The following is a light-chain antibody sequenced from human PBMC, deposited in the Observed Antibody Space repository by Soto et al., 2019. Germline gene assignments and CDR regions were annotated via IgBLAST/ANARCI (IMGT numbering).Light chain of an antibody. CDR1: SSNIGAGYD. Sequence: QSVLTQPPSVSGAPGQRVTISCTGSSSNIGAGYDVHWYQQLPGTAPKLLIYGNINRPSGVPDRFSGSKSGTSASLAITGLQAEDEADYYCQSYDSSLSVYVVFGGGTKVTVL. CDR3: QSYDSSLSVYVV. J-gene: IGLJ2*01. CDR2: GNI. V-gene: IGLV1-40*01.